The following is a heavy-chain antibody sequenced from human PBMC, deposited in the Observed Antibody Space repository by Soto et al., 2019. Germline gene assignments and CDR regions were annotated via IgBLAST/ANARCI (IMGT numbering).Heavy chain of an antibody. Sequence: GASVKVSCKASGGTFSSYAISWVRQAPGQGLEWMGGIIPIFGTANYAQKFQGRVTITADESTSTAYMELSSLRSEDTAVYYCARDFTIFGVVHFDYWGQGTLVTVSS. CDR2: IIPIFGTA. J-gene: IGHJ4*02. CDR1: GGTFSSYA. V-gene: IGHV1-69*13. D-gene: IGHD3-3*01. CDR3: ARDFTIFGVVHFDY.